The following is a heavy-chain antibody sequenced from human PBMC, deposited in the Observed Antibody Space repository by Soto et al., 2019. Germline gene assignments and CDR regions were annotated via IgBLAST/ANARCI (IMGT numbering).Heavy chain of an antibody. CDR2: IYYSGST. CDR3: ARETSYSSSSGYYYYGMDV. CDR1: GGSISSYY. D-gene: IGHD6-6*01. Sequence: SETLSLTCTVSGGSISSYYWSWIRQPPGEGLEWIGYIYYSGSTNYNPSLKSRVTISVDTSKNQFSLKLSSVTAADTAVYYCARETSYSSSSGYYYYGMDVWGQGTTVTVSS. J-gene: IGHJ6*02. V-gene: IGHV4-59*01.